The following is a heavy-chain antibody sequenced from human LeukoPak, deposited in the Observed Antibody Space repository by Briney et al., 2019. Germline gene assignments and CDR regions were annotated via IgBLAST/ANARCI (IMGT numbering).Heavy chain of an antibody. CDR1: GGSISSSSYY. Sequence: PSETLSLTCAVSGGSISSSSYYWGWIRQPPGKGLEWIGSIYYSGSTYYNPSLKSRVTISVDASKNLFSLKLRSVTAADTAVYYCAREVYSSIWYAGGGWFDPWGQGTLVTVFS. V-gene: IGHV4-39*07. D-gene: IGHD6-13*01. CDR3: AREVYSSIWYAGGGWFDP. J-gene: IGHJ5*02. CDR2: IYYSGST.